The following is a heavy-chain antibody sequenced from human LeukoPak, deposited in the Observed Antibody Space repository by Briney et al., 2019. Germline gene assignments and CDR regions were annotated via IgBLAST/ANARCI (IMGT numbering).Heavy chain of an antibody. J-gene: IGHJ4*02. CDR3: ARVAFSGSYWGAFDY. CDR1: GYTFTGYY. D-gene: IGHD1-26*01. CDR2: INPNSGGT. Sequence: GASVKVSCKASGYTFTGYYMHWVRQAPGQGLEWMGWINPNSGGTNYAQKFQGRVTMTRDTSISTAYMELSRLRSDDTAVYYCARVAFSGSYWGAFDYWGQGILVTVSS. V-gene: IGHV1-2*02.